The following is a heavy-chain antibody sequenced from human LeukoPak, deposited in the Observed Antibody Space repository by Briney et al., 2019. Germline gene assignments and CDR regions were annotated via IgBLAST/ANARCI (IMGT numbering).Heavy chain of an antibody. J-gene: IGHJ4*02. D-gene: IGHD6-6*01. CDR3: ARLTRLSTSPDRYYLDY. Sequence: SETLSLTCAVFGGSLSGSYCNWIRQTPGKGLEWIGEINHSGRTNYNSSLKSRVTISVDTSKNQFSLKLSSVTAADSAVYYCARLTRLSTSPDRYYLDYWGQGTLVTVSS. CDR1: GGSLSGSY. CDR2: INHSGRT. V-gene: IGHV4-34*01.